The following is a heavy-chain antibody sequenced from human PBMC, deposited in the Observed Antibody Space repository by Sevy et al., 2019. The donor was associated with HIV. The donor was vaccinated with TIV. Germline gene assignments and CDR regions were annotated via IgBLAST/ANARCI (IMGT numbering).Heavy chain of an antibody. Sequence: SETLSLTCTVSGDSISSRSYYWNWVRQPAAKGLEWIGRIYSRGTTDYNPSLKSRHTMSVVTSTNQFSLNPRSVTAADTAVYYCAGRFGGWSFDYWGQGILVTVSS. CDR1: GDSISSRSYY. CDR3: AGRFGGWSFDY. J-gene: IGHJ4*02. V-gene: IGHV4-61*02. CDR2: IYSRGTT. D-gene: IGHD6-19*01.